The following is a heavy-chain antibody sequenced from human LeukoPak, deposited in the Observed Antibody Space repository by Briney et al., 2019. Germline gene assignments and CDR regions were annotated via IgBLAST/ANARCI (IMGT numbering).Heavy chain of an antibody. Sequence: SETLSLTCTVSGGSISSYYWNWIRQPPGKGLEWIGYIYYTGSTNCNPSLKSRVTMSVDTSKNQFSLKLSSVTAADTAVYYCAGDTYGMDVWGQGTTVTVSS. CDR2: IYYTGST. CDR1: GGSISSYY. CDR3: AGDTYGMDV. J-gene: IGHJ6*02. V-gene: IGHV4-59*01. D-gene: IGHD2/OR15-2a*01.